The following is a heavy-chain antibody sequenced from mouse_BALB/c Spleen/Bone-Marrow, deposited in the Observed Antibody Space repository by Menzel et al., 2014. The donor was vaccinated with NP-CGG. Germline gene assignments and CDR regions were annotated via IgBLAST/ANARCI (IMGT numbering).Heavy chain of an antibody. V-gene: IGHV2-2*02. CDR2: IWSGGST. J-gene: IGHJ4*01. CDR3: ASPYYGNYVYAMDY. D-gene: IGHD2-10*01. CDR1: GFSLTSYG. Sequence: VQLQQSGPGLVQPSQSLSITCTVSGFSLTSYGVHWVRQSPGKGLEWLGVIWSGGSTDYNAAFISRLSISKDNSKSQVFFKMNSLQANDTATYYCASPYYGNYVYAMDYWGQGTSVTVSS.